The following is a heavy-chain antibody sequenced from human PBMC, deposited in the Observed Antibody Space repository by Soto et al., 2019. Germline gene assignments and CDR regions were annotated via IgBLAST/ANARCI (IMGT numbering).Heavy chain of an antibody. CDR2: AFHLGNA. D-gene: IGHD7-27*01. CDR1: GDSIRNFY. CDR3: ARVPFRDGDDWFDP. Sequence: SETLSLTCIVSGDSIRNFYWAWIRQPPGKGLEWIGYAFHLGNANYSPSLRGRVTISIDPSKNQFSLDLNSVTAADTAVHFCARVPFRDGDDWFDPWGQGTLVTVSS. J-gene: IGHJ5*02. V-gene: IGHV4-59*01.